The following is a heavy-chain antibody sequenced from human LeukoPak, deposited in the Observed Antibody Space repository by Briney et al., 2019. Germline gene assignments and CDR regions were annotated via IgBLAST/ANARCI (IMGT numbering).Heavy chain of an antibody. Sequence: SVKVSCKASGGTFCSYSFDWVRQAPGQGLEWLGGIIPVSGSTIYAQKFQGRFTMTEDTSTDTAYMELSSLRSEDTAVYFCATIVSGVDDYFYYYMDVWGKGTPVTVSS. CDR2: IIPVSGST. D-gene: IGHD1-26*01. V-gene: IGHV1-69*06. CDR1: GGTFCSYS. J-gene: IGHJ6*03. CDR3: ATIVSGVDDYFYYYMDV.